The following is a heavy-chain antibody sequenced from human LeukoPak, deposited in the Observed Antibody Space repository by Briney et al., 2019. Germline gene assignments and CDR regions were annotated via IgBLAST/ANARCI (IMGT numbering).Heavy chain of an antibody. D-gene: IGHD5-18*01. CDR2: IDPSDSET. J-gene: IGHJ4*02. V-gene: IGHV5-51*01. CDR3: ARQTAMGRSGDY. Sequence: GESLKISCKASGYSFTSYWIGWVRQMPGKGLEWMGSIDPSDSETRYTPSFQGQVTISVDKSLTTADLQWNSLKASHTAMYYCARQTAMGRSGDYWGQGTLVTVSS. CDR1: GYSFTSYW.